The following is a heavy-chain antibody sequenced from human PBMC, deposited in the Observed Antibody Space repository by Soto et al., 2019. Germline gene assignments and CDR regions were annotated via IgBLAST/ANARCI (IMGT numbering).Heavy chain of an antibody. CDR2: INPGYPAGRST. J-gene: IGHJ6*02. D-gene: IGHD1-26*01. Sequence: GASVKVSCKASGGTFSSYAISWVRQAPGQGLEWMGVINPGYPAGRSTTYAQKFQGRVTMTTDTSTSTVYMELSRLRSDDTAVYYCAREAIVAGATTGMDVWGQGTTVTVS. V-gene: IGHV1-46*01. CDR3: AREAIVAGATTGMDV. CDR1: GGTFSSYA.